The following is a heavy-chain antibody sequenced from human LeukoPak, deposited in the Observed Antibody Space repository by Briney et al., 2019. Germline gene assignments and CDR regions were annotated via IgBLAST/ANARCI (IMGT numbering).Heavy chain of an antibody. J-gene: IGHJ2*01. CDR3: ARDRAQWLRYFDL. V-gene: IGHV4-59*01. CDR1: GGSISSYY. D-gene: IGHD6-19*01. Sequence: SETLSLTCTASGGSISSYYWSWIRQPPGKGLEWIGYIYYSGSTNYNPSLKSRVTISVDTSKNQFSLKLSSVTAADTAVYYCARDRAQWLRYFDLWGRGTLVTVSS. CDR2: IYYSGST.